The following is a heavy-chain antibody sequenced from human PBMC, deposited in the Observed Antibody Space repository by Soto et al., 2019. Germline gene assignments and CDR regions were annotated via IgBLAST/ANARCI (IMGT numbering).Heavy chain of an antibody. CDR3: AKERGYNYGYDAMDV. V-gene: IGHV3-23*01. CDR2: ISGSGGST. Sequence: EVQLLESGGGLVQPGGSLRLSCAASGFTFSSYAMSWVRQAPGKGLEWVSGISGSGGSTYYADSVKGQFTISRDNSKNTLYLQPNSLRAEDTAVYYCAKERGYNYGYDAMDVWGQGTTVTVSS. CDR1: GFTFSSYA. D-gene: IGHD5-18*01. J-gene: IGHJ6*02.